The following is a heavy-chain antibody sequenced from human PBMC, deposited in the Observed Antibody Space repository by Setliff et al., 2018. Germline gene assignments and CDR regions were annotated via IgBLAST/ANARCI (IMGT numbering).Heavy chain of an antibody. CDR2: ISSSSSYI. D-gene: IGHD3-22*01. Sequence: GGSLRLSCAASGFTFSSYSMNWVRQAPGKGLEWVSSISSSSSYIYYADSVKGRFTISRDNAKNSLYLQMNSLRAEDTAVDYCARDGDYYDRRGYYDYCAQGTLVT. J-gene: IGHJ4*02. V-gene: IGHV3-21*01. CDR1: GFTFSSYS. CDR3: ARDGDYYDRRGYYDY.